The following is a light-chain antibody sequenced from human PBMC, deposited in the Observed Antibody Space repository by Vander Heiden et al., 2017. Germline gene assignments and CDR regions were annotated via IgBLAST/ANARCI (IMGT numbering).Light chain of an antibody. CDR2: KAS. V-gene: IGKV1-5*03. CDR3: QQYNSYSQT. J-gene: IGKJ1*01. CDR1: QSISSW. Sequence: DIQMTQSPSTLSASVGDRVTITCRASQSISSWLAWYQQKPGKAPKLLIYKASSLESGVPSRFSGSGSGTEFTLTISSLQPDDFATYYCQQYNSYSQTFRPET.